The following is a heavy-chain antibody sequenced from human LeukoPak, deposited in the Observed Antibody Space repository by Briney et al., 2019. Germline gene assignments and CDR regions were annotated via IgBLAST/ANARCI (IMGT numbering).Heavy chain of an antibody. D-gene: IGHD6-13*01. CDR2: ISHSGNA. J-gene: IGHJ4*02. V-gene: IGHV4-39*01. Sequence: SETLSLTCNVSGGSINRDTNYWGWIRQPPGKGLEWIGSISHSGNAYYNPSLKSRATISVDTSKIQFSLKLTSLTATDTAVYYCATAGQYTSNILRYWGQGTLVTVSS. CDR1: GGSINRDTNY. CDR3: ATAGQYTSNILRY.